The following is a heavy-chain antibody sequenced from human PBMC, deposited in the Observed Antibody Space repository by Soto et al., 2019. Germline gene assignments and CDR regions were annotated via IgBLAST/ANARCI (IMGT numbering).Heavy chain of an antibody. CDR2: ISYDGENQ. J-gene: IGHJ5*02. D-gene: IGHD3-10*01. Sequence: LRLSCAASGFSFSHYAMHWVRQPPGKGLEWVALISYDGENQYFTDSVRGRFTISRDNSKTAVYLEMNNLRLDDTATYYCVSPHSESSNAFDLWGQGTLVTVS. CDR3: VSPHSESSNAFDL. V-gene: IGHV3-30*04. CDR1: GFSFSHYA.